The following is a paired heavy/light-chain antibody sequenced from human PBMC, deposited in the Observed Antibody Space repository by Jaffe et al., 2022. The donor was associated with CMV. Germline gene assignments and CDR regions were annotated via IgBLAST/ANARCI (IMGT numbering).Light chain of an antibody. CDR1: QSISSSS. CDR2: GAS. V-gene: IGKV3-20*01. CDR3: QHYDTIGT. Sequence: EIVLTQSPDTLSLSPGERATLSCRASQSISSSSLVWYQQRPGQAPRLLLYGASIRATGIPDRFSGSGSGTDFTLTISRVEPEDFAVFYCQHYDTIGTFGQGTRVEI. J-gene: IGKJ1*01.
Heavy chain of an antibody. Sequence: QVQLQESGPGLVKPSQTLSLTCIVSGDSINSGGYYWRWIRQHPGKGLEWLGSIYYSGSTHYNPSLQSRISISLDTSKNQFSLKLSSLTAADTAVYYCARDRGRRIDGYYYGMDVWGQGTTVTVSS. CDR3: ARDRGRRIDGYYYGMDV. V-gene: IGHV4-31*03. CDR2: IYYSGST. J-gene: IGHJ6*02. CDR1: GDSINSGGYY.